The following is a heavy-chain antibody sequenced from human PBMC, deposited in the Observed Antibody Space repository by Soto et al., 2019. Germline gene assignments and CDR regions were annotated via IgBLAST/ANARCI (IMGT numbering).Heavy chain of an antibody. CDR1: GYTFTSYD. V-gene: IGHV1-8*01. CDR2: MKPNSGNT. Sequence: QVQLVQSGAEVKKPGASVKVSCKASGYTFTSYDINWVRQATGQGLEWMGGMKPNSGNTGYAQKSKGRVTMTSNTSISTAYMELSSLRSEDTGVYYCASSTNDYGDRHWGQGPLVTVSS. J-gene: IGHJ4*02. CDR3: ASSTNDYGDRH. D-gene: IGHD4-17*01.